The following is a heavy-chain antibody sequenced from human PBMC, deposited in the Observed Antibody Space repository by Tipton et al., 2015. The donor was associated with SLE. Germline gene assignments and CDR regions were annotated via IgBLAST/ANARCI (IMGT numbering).Heavy chain of an antibody. CDR3: ARASIAVAENDAFDS. D-gene: IGHD6-19*01. CDR1: GGSISSSSYY. V-gene: IGHV4-39*07. Sequence: TLSLTCTVSGGSISSSSYYWGWIRQPQGKGLEWIGSIYYSGRTYYNPSLKSRVTISVDTSKNQFSLKLSSVTAADTAVYYCARASIAVAENDAFDSWGQGTMVTVSS. J-gene: IGHJ3*02. CDR2: IYYSGRT.